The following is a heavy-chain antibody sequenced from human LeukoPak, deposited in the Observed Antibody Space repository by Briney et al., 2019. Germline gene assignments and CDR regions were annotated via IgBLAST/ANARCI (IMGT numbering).Heavy chain of an antibody. D-gene: IGHD3-10*01. CDR2: INSSGGST. V-gene: IGHV1-46*01. J-gene: IGHJ5*02. CDR3: ARGPMVRGTSHNWFDP. Sequence: ASVKVSCKASGYTFTSYFMHWVRRAPGQGFEWMGIINSSGGSTSYAQKFQGRVTMTRDTSTSTVHMELSSLRSKDTAVYYCARGPMVRGTSHNWFDPWGQGTLVTVSS. CDR1: GYTFTSYF.